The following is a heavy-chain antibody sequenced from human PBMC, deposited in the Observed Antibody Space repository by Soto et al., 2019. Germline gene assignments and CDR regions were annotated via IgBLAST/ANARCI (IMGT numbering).Heavy chain of an antibody. Sequence: QAQLQESGPGLVKPSGTLSLTCTVSGGSMSSSNWWNWVRQSPGKGLEWIGEAHHSGRTNYNPSLKSRVTISGDKSKNHFSLKLSSVTAADTAVYYCARSEATGLDYWGQGTLVTVSS. CDR1: GGSMSSSNW. CDR3: ARSEATGLDY. D-gene: IGHD1-26*01. J-gene: IGHJ4*02. CDR2: AHHSGRT. V-gene: IGHV4-4*02.